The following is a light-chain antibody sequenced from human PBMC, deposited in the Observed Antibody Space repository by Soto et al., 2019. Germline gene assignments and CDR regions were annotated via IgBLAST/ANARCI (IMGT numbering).Light chain of an antibody. J-gene: IGKJ1*01. CDR1: QSVSSSY. V-gene: IGKV3D-7*01. Sequence: EIVMTQSPATLSLSPGERATLSCLTSQSVSSSYLAWYQQKPGQAPRLLIYDASNRATGIPARFSGTGSGTDFTLTISSLQPDDFATYYCQQYNSYSITFGQGTKVDIK. CDR2: DAS. CDR3: QQYNSYSIT.